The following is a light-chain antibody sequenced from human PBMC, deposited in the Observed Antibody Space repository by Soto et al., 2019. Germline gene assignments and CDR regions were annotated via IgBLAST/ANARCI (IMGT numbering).Light chain of an antibody. CDR2: TDN. CDR3: AAWDNSLNGHV. V-gene: IGLV1-44*01. CDR1: SSNIGKNT. Sequence: HSVLAQPPSVSVTPGQRGTISCSGSSSNIGKNTVSWYQQLPGAAPKPLISTDNQRPSGVPDRFSGSKSGTSASLAISGLQSEDEADYYCAAWDNSLNGHVFGTGTKVTVL. J-gene: IGLJ1*01.